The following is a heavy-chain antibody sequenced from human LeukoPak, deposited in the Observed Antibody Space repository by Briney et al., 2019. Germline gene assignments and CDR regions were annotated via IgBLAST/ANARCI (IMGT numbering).Heavy chain of an antibody. CDR3: ARVFSCSSTSCYNWDSYYFDY. V-gene: IGHV3-21*01. D-gene: IGHD2-2*02. Sequence: GGSLRLSCAASGFTFSSYSMNWVRQAPGKGLEWVSSISSSSSYIYYADSVKGRFTISRDNAKNSLYLQMNSLRAEDTAVYYCARVFSCSSTSCYNWDSYYFDYWGQGTLVTISS. CDR1: GFTFSSYS. J-gene: IGHJ4*02. CDR2: ISSSSSYI.